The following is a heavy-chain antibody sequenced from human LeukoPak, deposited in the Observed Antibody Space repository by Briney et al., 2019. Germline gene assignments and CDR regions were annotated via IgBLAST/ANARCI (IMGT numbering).Heavy chain of an antibody. Sequence: SETLSLTCTLSGGSISSSSYYWGWIRQPPGKGLEWIGNIYYSGSTYYNPSLKSRVTISVDTSKNQFSLKLSSVTAADTAVYYCARGTHGDYALFDYWGQGTLVTVSS. J-gene: IGHJ4*02. D-gene: IGHD4-17*01. V-gene: IGHV4-39*01. CDR1: GGSISSSSYY. CDR3: ARGTHGDYALFDY. CDR2: IYYSGST.